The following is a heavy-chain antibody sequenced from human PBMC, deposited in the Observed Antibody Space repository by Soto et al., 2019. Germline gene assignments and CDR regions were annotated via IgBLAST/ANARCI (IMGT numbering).Heavy chain of an antibody. J-gene: IGHJ4*02. CDR1: GFSVTSDGVG. CDR2: IFWDDDK. CDR3: ALLNDGDYTF. V-gene: IGHV2-5*02. D-gene: IGHD4-17*01. Sequence: QITFKESGPTLVKPKQTLALTCTFSGFSVTSDGVGVGWIRQPPGKALEWLAVIFWDDDKRYSPSLESRLSIARDTSNDQVFLTMTNMESVDTASYYCALLNDGDYTFWGQGTRVSVSS.